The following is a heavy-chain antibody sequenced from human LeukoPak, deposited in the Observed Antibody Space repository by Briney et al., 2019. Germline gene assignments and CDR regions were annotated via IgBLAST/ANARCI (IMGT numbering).Heavy chain of an antibody. D-gene: IGHD2-21*02. J-gene: IGHJ5*02. CDR3: ARGSYCGGDCYPNWFDP. CDR2: MNPNSGNT. Sequence: GASVKVSCKASDYTFTSYGISWVRQAPGQGLEWMGWMNPNSGNTGYAQKFQGRVTMTRNTSISTAYMELSSLRSEDTAVYYCARGSYCGGDCYPNWFDPWGQGTLVTVSS. V-gene: IGHV1-8*02. CDR1: DYTFTSYG.